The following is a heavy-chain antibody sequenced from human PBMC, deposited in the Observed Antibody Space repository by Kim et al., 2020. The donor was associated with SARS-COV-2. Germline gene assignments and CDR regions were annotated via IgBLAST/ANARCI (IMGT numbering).Heavy chain of an antibody. CDR2: IKQDGSDK. CDR3: AKFTRGSSDVF. J-gene: IGHJ4*02. CDR1: GFSFSNYW. Sequence: GGSLRLACAASGFSFSNYWMSWVRQAPGKGLEWVANIKQDGSDKQYVDSVKGRFTISRDNAQNSLFLQMNSLRAEDTAVYYCAKFTRGSSDVFWGQGTLLTVSS. V-gene: IGHV3-7*01. D-gene: IGHD3-22*01.